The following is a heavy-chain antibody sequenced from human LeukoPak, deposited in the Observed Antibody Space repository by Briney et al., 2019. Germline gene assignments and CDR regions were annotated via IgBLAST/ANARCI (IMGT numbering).Heavy chain of an antibody. CDR1: GGSISSYY. D-gene: IGHD3-10*01. CDR3: ARDVGSGSHFD. V-gene: IGHV4-59*01. Sequence: PSETLSLTCTVSGGSISSYYWSWIRQPPGKGLEWIGYIYYSGSTNYNPSLKSRVTISVDTSKNQFSLKLSSVTAADTAVYYCARDVGSGSHFDWGQGTLVTVSS. CDR2: IYYSGST. J-gene: IGHJ4*02.